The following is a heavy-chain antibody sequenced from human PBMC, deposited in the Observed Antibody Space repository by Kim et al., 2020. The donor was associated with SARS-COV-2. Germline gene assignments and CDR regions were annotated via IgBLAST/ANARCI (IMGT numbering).Heavy chain of an antibody. J-gene: IGHJ5*02. CDR3: ESVNTYPPKSAAPNP. V-gene: IGHV3-7*01. Sequence: GGSLRLSCAVSGFPNTNYWMSWVRQAPGKGLEWVAMINKDGTERYYLYSGKGRFTIARDNAKNSQSLQMNSLRLKDTAMYYCESVNTYPPKSAAPNPW. D-gene: IGHD2-2*01. CDR2: INKDGTER. CDR1: GFPNTNYW.